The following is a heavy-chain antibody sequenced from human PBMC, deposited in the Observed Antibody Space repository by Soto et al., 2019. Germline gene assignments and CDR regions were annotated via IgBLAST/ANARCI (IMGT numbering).Heavy chain of an antibody. Sequence: QVQLQQWGAGLLKPSETLSLTCAVYGGSFSDYYWNWIRQPPGKGLEWIGEINHSGSTNYNPSLKSRVTISVDTSKNHFSLILSSVTAADTAVYSCARGRVGATNWNWFEPWGQGTLVTVSS. CDR3: ARGRVGATNWNWFEP. D-gene: IGHD1-26*01. CDR2: INHSGST. V-gene: IGHV4-34*01. J-gene: IGHJ5*02. CDR1: GGSFSDYY.